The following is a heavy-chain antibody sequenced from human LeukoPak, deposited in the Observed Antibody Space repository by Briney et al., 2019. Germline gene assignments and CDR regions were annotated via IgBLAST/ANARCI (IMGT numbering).Heavy chain of an antibody. CDR1: GFTFSSYA. CDR2: LSGSGGST. CDR3: ARAPANGYGGAF. J-gene: IGHJ4*02. V-gene: IGHV3-23*01. D-gene: IGHD5-18*01. Sequence: GGSLRLSCAASGFTFSSYAMNWVRQAPGKGLQWVSALSGSGGSTYYADSVKGRFTISRDNAKNSLYLQMNSLRAEDTAVYYCARAPANGYGGAFWGQGTLVAVSS.